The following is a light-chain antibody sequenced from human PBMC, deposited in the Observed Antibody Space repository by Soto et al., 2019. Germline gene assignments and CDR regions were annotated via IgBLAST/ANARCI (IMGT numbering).Light chain of an antibody. J-gene: IGLJ1*01. CDR1: SSDVGGYNY. Sequence: QSALTQPRSVSGSPGQSLTISCTGTSSDVGGYNYVSWYQQYPGKVPKPMIYDVTKRPSGVPDRFSGSKSGNTASLTISGLQAEDEADYYCCSHAGSYTYVFGTGTKVTVL. CDR2: DVT. V-gene: IGLV2-11*01. CDR3: CSHAGSYTYV.